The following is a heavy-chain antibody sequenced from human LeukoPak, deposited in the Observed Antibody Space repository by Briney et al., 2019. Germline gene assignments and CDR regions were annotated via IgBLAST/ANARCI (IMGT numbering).Heavy chain of an antibody. Sequence: GGPLRLSCAPSGFIFSSYGMHWVRQAPGKGLGWAAVISYDGTDKDYADSVKGRFTITRDNSNNPLYLQMNSLRAEDTAVYYCAKDRNFEGGTTAGYFHLWGQGTLVTVSS. V-gene: IGHV3-30*18. D-gene: IGHD1-7*01. J-gene: IGHJ1*01. CDR2: ISYDGTDK. CDR1: GFIFSSYG. CDR3: AKDRNFEGGTTAGYFHL.